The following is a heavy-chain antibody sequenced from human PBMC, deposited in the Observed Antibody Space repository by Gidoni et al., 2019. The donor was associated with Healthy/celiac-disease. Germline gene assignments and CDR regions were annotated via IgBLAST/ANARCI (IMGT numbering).Heavy chain of an antibody. Sequence: EVQLVQSGAEVKKPGESLRISCKGSGSSFTSYWISWVRQMPGKGLEWMGRIDPSDSYPNYSPSFQGHVTISADKSISTAYLQWSSLKASDTAMYYCARHPPTMVRGIKEGGDWFDPWGQGTLVTVSS. V-gene: IGHV5-10-1*01. D-gene: IGHD3-10*01. CDR3: ARHPPTMVRGIKEGGDWFDP. CDR1: GSSFTSYW. CDR2: IDPSDSYP. J-gene: IGHJ5*02.